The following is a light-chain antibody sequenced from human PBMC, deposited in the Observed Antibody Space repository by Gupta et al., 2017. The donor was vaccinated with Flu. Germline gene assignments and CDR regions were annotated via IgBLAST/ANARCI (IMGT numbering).Light chain of an antibody. CDR3: QKLSNWPPYT. CDR2: DAS. V-gene: IGKV3-11*01. J-gene: IGKJ2*01. CDR1: QSVGTY. Sequence: EIVLTQSPATLSLSPGERATLSCRASQSVGTYLAWYQQKPGQTPRLLIYDASNRDTGIPARFSGSGFGTDFTLTISSREPEDFAVYYCQKLSNWPPYTFGQGTRLEI.